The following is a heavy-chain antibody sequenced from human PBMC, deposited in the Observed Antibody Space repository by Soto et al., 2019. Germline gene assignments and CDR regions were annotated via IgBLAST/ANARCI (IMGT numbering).Heavy chain of an antibody. J-gene: IGHJ4*02. CDR1: GGSISSYY. Sequence: PSETLSLTCTVSGGSISSYYWSWIRQPPGKGLEWIGYIYYSGSTNYNPSLKSRVTISVDTSKNQFSLKLSSVTAADTAVYYCARGGFYYDPFIDYWGQGTLVTVSS. D-gene: IGHD3-22*01. V-gene: IGHV4-59*01. CDR3: ARGGFYYDPFIDY. CDR2: IYYSGST.